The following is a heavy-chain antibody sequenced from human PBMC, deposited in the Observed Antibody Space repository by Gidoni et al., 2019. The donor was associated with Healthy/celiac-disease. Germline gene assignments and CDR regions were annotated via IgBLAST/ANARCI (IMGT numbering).Heavy chain of an antibody. V-gene: IGHV3-7*01. CDR3: ARDGGYYYYGMDV. J-gene: IGHJ6*02. CDR2: IKQDGSEK. D-gene: IGHD3-16*01. CDR1: GFTFSSYW. Sequence: EVQLVEPGGGLVKPGGSLRLSCAASGFTFSSYWMSWVRQAPGTGVEWVAKIKQDGSEKYYVDSVKGRFTISRDNAKNSLYLQMNSLRAEDTAVYYCARDGGYYYYGMDVWGQGTTVTVSS.